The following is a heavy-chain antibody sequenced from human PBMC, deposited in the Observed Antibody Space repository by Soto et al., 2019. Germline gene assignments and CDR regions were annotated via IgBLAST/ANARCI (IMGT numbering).Heavy chain of an antibody. CDR1: GYTFTSYG. CDR2: ISAYNGNT. Sequence: GAGVKVSCKASGYTFTSYGISWVRQGPGQGREWMGWISAYNGNTNYAQKFQGRVTITRDTSASTAYMELSSLRSEDTAVYYCASNHLATTPYGMEVWGQGTTVTVSS. D-gene: IGHD1-7*01. V-gene: IGHV1-18*01. J-gene: IGHJ6*01. CDR3: ASNHLATTPYGMEV.